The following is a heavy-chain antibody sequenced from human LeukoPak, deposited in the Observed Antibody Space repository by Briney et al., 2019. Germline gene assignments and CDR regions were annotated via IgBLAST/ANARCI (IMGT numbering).Heavy chain of an antibody. CDR3: ARVRLGSSPFFDY. CDR2: INSDGSST. CDR1: GFTLRSYW. V-gene: IGHV3-74*01. Sequence: PGGSLRLSCVASGFTLRSYWMHWVRQVPGKGLMWVSRINSDGSSTDYADSVKGRFTISRDNAKNSLYLQMNSLKDEDTAVYYCARVRLGSSPFFDYWGQGTLVTVSS. D-gene: IGHD7-27*01. J-gene: IGHJ4*02.